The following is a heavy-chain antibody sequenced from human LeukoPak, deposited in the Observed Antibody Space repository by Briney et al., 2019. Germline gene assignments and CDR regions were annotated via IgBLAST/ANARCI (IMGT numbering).Heavy chain of an antibody. CDR3: ARDQKVRYGMDV. V-gene: IGHV1-69*04. Sequence: SVKVSCKASGGTFSSYAISWVRQAPGQGLEWMGRIIPIFGIANYAQRFQGRVTITADKSTSTAYMELSSLRSEDTAVYYCARDQKVRYGMDVWGQGTTVTVSS. CDR2: IIPIFGIA. J-gene: IGHJ6*02. D-gene: IGHD3-10*01. CDR1: GGTFSSYA.